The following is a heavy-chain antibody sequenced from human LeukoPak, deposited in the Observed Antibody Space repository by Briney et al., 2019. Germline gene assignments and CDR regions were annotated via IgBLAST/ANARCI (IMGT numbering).Heavy chain of an antibody. J-gene: IGHJ6*02. CDR2: INPNSGGT. CDR3: ARVDTAMVPGGYYYGMDV. D-gene: IGHD5-18*01. CDR1: GYTFTGYY. V-gene: IGHV1-2*02. Sequence: GASVKVSCKASGYTFTGYYMHWVRQAPGQGLEWMGWINPNSGGTNYAQEFQGRVTMTRDTSISTAYMELSRLRSDDTAVYYCARVDTAMVPGGYYYGMDVWGQGTTVTVSS.